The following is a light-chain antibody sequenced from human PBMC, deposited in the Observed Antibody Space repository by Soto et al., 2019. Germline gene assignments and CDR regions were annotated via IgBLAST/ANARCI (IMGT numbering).Light chain of an antibody. J-gene: IGLJ7*01. Sequence: QSVLTQPPSASGTPGQSVIISCSGSSSNIGNNLVYWYQQVPGMAPKLIIYANSQRPAVVPDRFSGSKSGTSASLAIRGLLSEDEAYHYNVEWYDSLRCVVFGGGTQLTVL. V-gene: IGLV1-47*01. CDR1: SSNIGNNL. CDR3: VEWYDSLRCVV. CDR2: ANS.